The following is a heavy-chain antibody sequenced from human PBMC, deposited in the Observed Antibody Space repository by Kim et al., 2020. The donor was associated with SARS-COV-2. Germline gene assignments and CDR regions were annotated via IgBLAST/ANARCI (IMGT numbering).Heavy chain of an antibody. CDR2: P. V-gene: IGHV1-3*01. D-gene: IGHD3-3*02. CDR3: ARSPAISAFNDY. J-gene: IGHJ4*02. Sequence: PTYSQKCQGRVTITRDTSASTAYMELSSLRSEDTAVYYCARSPAISAFNDYWGQGTLVTVSS.